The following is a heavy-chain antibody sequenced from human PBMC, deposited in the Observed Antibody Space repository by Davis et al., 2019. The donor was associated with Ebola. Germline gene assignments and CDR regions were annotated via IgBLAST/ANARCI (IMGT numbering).Heavy chain of an antibody. CDR3: ARDTMDV. CDR2: IQEQEDGSAQ. J-gene: IGHJ6*02. Sequence: GESLKISCAASGFQLSSFWMSWVRQAPGKGLEWVAPIQEQEDGSAQFYADSGKGRFTISRDNAQNSLDLQMNGLRVEDTAIYYCARDTMDVWGRGTTVTVSS. V-gene: IGHV3-7*01. CDR1: GFQLSSFW.